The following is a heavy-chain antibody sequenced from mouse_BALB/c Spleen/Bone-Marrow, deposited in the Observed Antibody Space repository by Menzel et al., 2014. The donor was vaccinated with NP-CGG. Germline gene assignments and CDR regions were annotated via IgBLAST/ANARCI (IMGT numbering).Heavy chain of an antibody. D-gene: IGHD2-4*01. Sequence: EVKLEESGAELVKPGASVKLSCTTSGFNIKDTCMHWVKLRPEQGLEWIGRIVPANGNTKYAPKFQGKATITADTSSNTAYLQLSSLTSEDTAVYFCASYDYRYYFDYWGQGTTLTVSS. CDR3: ASYDYRYYFDY. CDR2: IVPANGNT. V-gene: IGHV14-3*02. CDR1: GFNIKDTC. J-gene: IGHJ2*01.